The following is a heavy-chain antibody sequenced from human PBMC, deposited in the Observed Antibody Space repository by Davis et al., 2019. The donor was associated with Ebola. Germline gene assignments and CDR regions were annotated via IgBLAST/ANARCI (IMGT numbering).Heavy chain of an antibody. J-gene: IGHJ4*02. CDR2: ISGSGGST. CDR1: GFTFSSYG. D-gene: IGHD3-10*01. CDR3: AKGFVRGTIDY. Sequence: GESLKISCAASGFTFSSYGMTWVRQAPGKGLEWVASISGSGGSTYYGDSVKGRFTFSRDNSKNTLYLQMNSLRAEDTAVYYCAKGFVRGTIDYWGQGTLVTVSS. V-gene: IGHV3-23*01.